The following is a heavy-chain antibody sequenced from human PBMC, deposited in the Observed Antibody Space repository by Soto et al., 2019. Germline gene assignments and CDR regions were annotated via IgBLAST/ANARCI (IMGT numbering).Heavy chain of an antibody. V-gene: IGHV3-23*01. CDR1: GLTFSNYA. Sequence: GGSLRLSCAASGLTFSNYAMSWVRQAPGRGLEWVSAISGSGDSTYYADSVKGRFTVSRDNSKSTLYLQMNSLRAEDTAVYFCARESEWLVRFDPWGQGTLVTVSS. D-gene: IGHD6-19*01. CDR3: ARESEWLVRFDP. J-gene: IGHJ5*02. CDR2: ISGSGDST.